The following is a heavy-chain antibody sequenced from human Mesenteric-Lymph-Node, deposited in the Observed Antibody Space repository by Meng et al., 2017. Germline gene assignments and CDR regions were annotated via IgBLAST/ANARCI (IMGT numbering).Heavy chain of an antibody. CDR1: GGSISSGGYY. CDR3: VRDYAFDI. CDR2: IYYSGST. Sequence: LRLSCTVSGGSISSGGYYWSWIRQHPGKGLEWIGYIYYSGSTYYNPSLKSRVTISVDTSKNQFSLKLSSVTAADTAVYYCVRDYAFDIWGQGTMVTVSS. J-gene: IGHJ3*02. V-gene: IGHV4-31*03.